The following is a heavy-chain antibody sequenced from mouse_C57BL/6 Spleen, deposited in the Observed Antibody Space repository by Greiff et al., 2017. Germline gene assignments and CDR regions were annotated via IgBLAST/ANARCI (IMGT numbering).Heavy chain of an antibody. V-gene: IGHV14-4*01. CDR1: GFNIKDDY. J-gene: IGHJ2*01. Sequence: VHVKQSGAELVRPGASVKLSCTASGFNIKDDYMHWVKQRPEQGLEWIGWIDPENGDTEYASKFQGKATITADTSSNTAYLQLSSLTSEDTAVYYCTKDLYFDYWGQGTTLTVSS. CDR3: TKDLYFDY. CDR2: IDPENGDT.